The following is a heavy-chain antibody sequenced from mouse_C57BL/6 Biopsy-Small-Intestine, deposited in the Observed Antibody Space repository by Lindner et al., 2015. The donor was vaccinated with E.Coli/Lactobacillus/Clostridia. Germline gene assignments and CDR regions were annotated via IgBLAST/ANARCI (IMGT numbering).Heavy chain of an antibody. J-gene: IGHJ3*01. Sequence: VQLQESGAELVRPGASVKLSCTASGFNIKDDYMHWVKQRPEQGLEWTGWIDPENGDTEYASKFQGKATITADTSSNTAYLQLSSLTSEDTAVYYCTTLTGTFAYWGQGTLVTVSA. CDR3: TTLTGTFAY. CDR2: IDPENGDT. V-gene: IGHV14-4*01. CDR1: GFNIKDDY. D-gene: IGHD4-1*01.